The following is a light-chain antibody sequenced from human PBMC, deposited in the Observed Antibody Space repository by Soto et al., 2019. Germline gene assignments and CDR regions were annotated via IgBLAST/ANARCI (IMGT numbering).Light chain of an antibody. Sequence: EIVMTQSPATVSVSPGERATLSCRASQSVSSNLAWYQQKPVQAPRLLLYGASTRATGIPARFSCSGSGTEFTLTISSLQSEDFAVYYCQQYNNWPLTFGGGTKVEIK. CDR3: QQYNNWPLT. J-gene: IGKJ4*01. CDR2: GAS. V-gene: IGKV3-15*01. CDR1: QSVSSN.